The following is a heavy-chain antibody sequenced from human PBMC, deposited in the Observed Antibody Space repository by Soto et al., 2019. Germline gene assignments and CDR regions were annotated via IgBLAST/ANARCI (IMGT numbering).Heavy chain of an antibody. CDR1: GFTFSTYA. CDR3: AKDPSTGSADC. V-gene: IGHV3-23*01. J-gene: IGHJ4*02. Sequence: EVQLLESGGGLVQPGGSLRLSCAASGFTFSTYAMSWVRQAPGKGLEWVSAISGSGGNSTFYGDSVKGRFTISRDNSKDTLYLQMNNLRAEDTAAYYCAKDPSTGSADCWGQGTLVTVSS. D-gene: IGHD3-9*01. CDR2: ISGSGGNST.